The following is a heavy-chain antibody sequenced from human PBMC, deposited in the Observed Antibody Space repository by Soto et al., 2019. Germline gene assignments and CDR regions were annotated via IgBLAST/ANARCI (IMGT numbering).Heavy chain of an antibody. V-gene: IGHV4-39*01. CDR3: ATFRA. J-gene: IGHJ5*02. Sequence: QLQLQESGPGLVKPSETLSLTCTVSGGSISGTTYSWGWIRQPPGKGLEWIGSIYYSGRTYYIPSLRSRVTISVDTSKNQFSLRLTSVTAADTAVYYCATFRAWGQGTLVTVSS. CDR2: IYYSGRT. CDR1: GGSISGTTYS.